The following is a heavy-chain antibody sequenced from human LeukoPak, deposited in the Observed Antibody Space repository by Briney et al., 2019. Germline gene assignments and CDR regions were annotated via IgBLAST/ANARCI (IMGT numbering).Heavy chain of an antibody. V-gene: IGHV4-4*07. D-gene: IGHD5-18*01. Sequence: PSETLSLTCTVSGGSISSYYWSWIRQPAGKGLEWIGRIYTSGSTNYNPSLKSRATMSVDTSKNQFSLKLSSVTAADTAVYYCARRKGELWLDGNAFDIWGQGTMVTVSS. J-gene: IGHJ3*02. CDR3: ARRKGELWLDGNAFDI. CDR1: GGSISSYY. CDR2: IYTSGST.